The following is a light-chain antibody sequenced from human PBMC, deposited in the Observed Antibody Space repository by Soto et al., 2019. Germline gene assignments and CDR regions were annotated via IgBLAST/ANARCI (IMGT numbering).Light chain of an antibody. Sequence: SVLTQPPAASETPGQRVTISCSGSSSNIGSNAVSWYQQLPGTAPKLLIYNNNQRPSGVPDRFSGSKSGTSASLAISGLQSEDEADYYCAAWDDSLNGYVFGTGTKVTVL. CDR1: SSNIGSNA. CDR3: AAWDDSLNGYV. V-gene: IGLV1-44*01. J-gene: IGLJ1*01. CDR2: NNN.